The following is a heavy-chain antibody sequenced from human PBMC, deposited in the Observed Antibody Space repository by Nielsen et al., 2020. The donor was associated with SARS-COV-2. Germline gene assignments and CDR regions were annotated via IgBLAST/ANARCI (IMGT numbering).Heavy chain of an antibody. CDR2: ISYDGSNK. D-gene: IGHD5-18*01. CDR1: GFTFSSYA. Sequence: GGSLRLSCAASGFTFSSYAMHWVRQAPGKGLEWVAVISYDGSNKYYADSVKGRFTISRDNSKNTLYLQMNSLRSVDTAFYYCAKENTYGRSYYFDYWGQGTLVTVSS. CDR3: AKENTYGRSYYFDY. V-gene: IGHV3-30-3*01. J-gene: IGHJ4*02.